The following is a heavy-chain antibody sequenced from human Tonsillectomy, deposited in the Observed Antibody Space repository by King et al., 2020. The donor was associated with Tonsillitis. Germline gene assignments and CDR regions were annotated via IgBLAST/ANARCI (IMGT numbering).Heavy chain of an antibody. V-gene: IGHV3-23*01. Sequence: VQSGGSLRLSCAASGFSFSSYAMSWVRQAPGKGLEWVSALSGSGGSTYYADSVKGRFTISRDTSRNTLYLQMNSLRAEDTAVYHFAKWLGGGYFDLWGRGTLVTVSS. CDR3: AKWLGGGYFDL. D-gene: IGHD3-16*01. J-gene: IGHJ2*01. CDR2: LSGSGGST. CDR1: GFSFSSYA.